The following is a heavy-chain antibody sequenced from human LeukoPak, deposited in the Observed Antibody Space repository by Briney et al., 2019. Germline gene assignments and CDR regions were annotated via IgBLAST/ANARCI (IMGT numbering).Heavy chain of an antibody. CDR2: IYYSGST. D-gene: IGHD3-22*01. CDR3: ARHFPYYDSSGLLDY. V-gene: IGHV4-39*01. J-gene: IGHJ4*02. Sequence: KASETLSLTCTVSGGSISSSSYYWGWIRQPPGKGLEWIGSIYYSGSTYYNPSLKSRVTISVDTSKNQFSLKLSSVTAADTAVYYCARHFPYYDSSGLLDYWGQGTLVTASS. CDR1: GGSISSSSYY.